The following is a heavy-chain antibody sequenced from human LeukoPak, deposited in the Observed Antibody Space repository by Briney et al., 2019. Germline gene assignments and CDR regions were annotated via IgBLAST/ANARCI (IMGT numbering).Heavy chain of an antibody. J-gene: IGHJ4*02. CDR3: ARTGPTPRSSSCFDY. CDR2: IIPIFGTA. D-gene: IGHD6-13*01. CDR1: GGTFSSYA. Sequence: SVKVSCKASGGTFSSYAISWVRQAPGQGLEWMGGIIPIFGTANYAQKFQGRVTITADESTSTAYMELSSLRSEDTAVYYCARTGPTPRSSSCFDYWGQGTLVTVSS. V-gene: IGHV1-69*13.